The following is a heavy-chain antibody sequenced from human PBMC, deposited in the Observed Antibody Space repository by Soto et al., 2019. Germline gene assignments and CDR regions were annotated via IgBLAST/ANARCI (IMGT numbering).Heavy chain of an antibody. CDR1: GFTFTSSA. V-gene: IGHV1-58*01. Sequence: SVKVSCKASGFTFTSSAVQWVRQARGQRLEWIGWIVVGSGNTNYAQKFQERVTITRDMSTSTAYMELSSLRSEDTAVYYCAALNGLSSSSGPFDYWGQGTLVTVSS. J-gene: IGHJ4*02. D-gene: IGHD6-6*01. CDR2: IVVGSGNT. CDR3: AALNGLSSSSGPFDY.